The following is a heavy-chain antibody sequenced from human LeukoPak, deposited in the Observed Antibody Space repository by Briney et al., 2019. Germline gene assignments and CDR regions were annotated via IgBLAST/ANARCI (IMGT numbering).Heavy chain of an antibody. CDR2: IYTSGST. Sequence: SETLSLTCTVSGGSISSYYWSWIRQPAGKGLEWIGRIYTSGSTNYNPSLKSRVTMSVDTSKNQFSLKLSSVTAADTAVYYCARAAYSSSWYAQYYYYYMDVWGKGTTVTVSS. V-gene: IGHV4-4*07. J-gene: IGHJ6*03. CDR3: ARAAYSSSWYAQYYYYYMDV. CDR1: GGSISSYY. D-gene: IGHD6-13*01.